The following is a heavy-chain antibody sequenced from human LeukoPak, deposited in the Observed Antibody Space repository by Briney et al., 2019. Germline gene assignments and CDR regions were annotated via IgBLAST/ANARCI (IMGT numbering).Heavy chain of an antibody. V-gene: IGHV4-59*01. CDR1: GGSISSYY. CDR3: ARQHRGYSGYDYFYY. Sequence: PSETLSLTCTVSGGSISSYYWSWIRQPPGKGLEWIGYISYSGSTNNNPSLKSRVTISVDTSKNQFSLKLSSVTAADTAVFYCARQHRGYSGYDYFYYWGQGTLVTVSS. J-gene: IGHJ4*02. CDR2: ISYSGST. D-gene: IGHD5-12*01.